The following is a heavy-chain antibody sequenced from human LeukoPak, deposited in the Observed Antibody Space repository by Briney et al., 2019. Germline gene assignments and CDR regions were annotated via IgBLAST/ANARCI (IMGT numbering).Heavy chain of an antibody. CDR2: IYYSGST. D-gene: IGHD3-16*01. CDR3: ARETSQKGAHYMDV. V-gene: IGHV4-59*01. CDR1: GGSISSYY. J-gene: IGHJ6*03. Sequence: SETLSLTCTVSGGSISSYYWSWIRQPPGKGLEWIGYIYYSGSTNYSPSLKSRVTISVDTSKNQFSLKLSSVTAADTAVYYCARETSQKGAHYMDVWGKGTTVTISS.